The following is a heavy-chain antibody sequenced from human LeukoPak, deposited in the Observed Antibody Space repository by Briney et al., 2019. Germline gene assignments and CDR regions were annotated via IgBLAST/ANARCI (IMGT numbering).Heavy chain of an antibody. Sequence: ASVKVSCKASGGTFSSYAISWVRQAPGQGLEWMGRVIPILGIANYAQKLQGRVTMTTDTSTSTAYMELRSLRSGDTAVYYCARDTSSSWFDPWGQGTLVTVSS. J-gene: IGHJ5*02. V-gene: IGHV1-69*04. CDR2: VIPILGIA. D-gene: IGHD6-13*01. CDR1: GGTFSSYA. CDR3: ARDTSSSWFDP.